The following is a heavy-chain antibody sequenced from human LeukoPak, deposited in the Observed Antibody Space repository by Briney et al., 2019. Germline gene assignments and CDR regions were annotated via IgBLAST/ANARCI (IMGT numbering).Heavy chain of an antibody. CDR3: ARGGRDGYVSDAFDI. V-gene: IGHV1-8*03. CDR2: MNPNSGNT. J-gene: IGHJ3*02. D-gene: IGHD5-24*01. CDR1: GYTFTSYD. Sequence: ASVKVSRKASGYTFTSYDINWVRQATGQGLEWMGWMNPNSGNTDYAQKFQGRVTITRNTSISTAYMELSSLRSEDTAVYYCARGGRDGYVSDAFDIWGQGTMVTVSS.